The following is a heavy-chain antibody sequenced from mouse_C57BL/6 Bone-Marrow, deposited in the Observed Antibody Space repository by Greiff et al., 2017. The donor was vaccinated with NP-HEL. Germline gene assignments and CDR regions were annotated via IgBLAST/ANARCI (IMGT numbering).Heavy chain of an antibody. J-gene: IGHJ3*01. Sequence: EVKLQESGPGLVKPSQSLSLTCSVTGYSITSGYYWNWIRQFPGNKLEWMGYISYDGSNNSNPSLKNRISITRDTSKNQFFLKLNSVTTEDTATYYCASRAAYWGQGTLVTVSA. CDR1: GYSITSGYY. D-gene: IGHD3-1*01. CDR2: ISYDGSN. V-gene: IGHV3-6*01. CDR3: ASRAAY.